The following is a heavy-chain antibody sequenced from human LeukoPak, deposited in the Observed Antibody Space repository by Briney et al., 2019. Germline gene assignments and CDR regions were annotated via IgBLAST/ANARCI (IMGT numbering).Heavy chain of an antibody. CDR1: GYTFTSYA. D-gene: IGHD1-14*01. V-gene: IGHV1-3*01. CDR2: INAGNGNT. J-gene: IGHJ4*02. CDR3: ARGTDY. Sequence: GASVKVSCKASGYTFTSYAMHWVRQAPGQRLEWMGWINAGNGNTKHSQKFQGRVTITRDTSASTAYMELSSLRSEDTAVYYCARGTDYWGQGTLVTVSS.